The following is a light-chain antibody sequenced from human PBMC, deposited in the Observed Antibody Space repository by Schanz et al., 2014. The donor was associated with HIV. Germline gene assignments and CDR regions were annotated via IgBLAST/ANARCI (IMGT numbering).Light chain of an antibody. CDR2: GAS. Sequence: EIVLTQSPVTLSLSPGERATLSCRASQSVSTYLAWYQQKPGQSPRLLIYGASKRATGIPPRFSGSGSGTDFTLTINSLEPEDFALYYCQQRSNWPLSIAFGPGTKVDIK. CDR3: QQRSNWPLSIA. V-gene: IGKV3-11*01. CDR1: QSVSTY. J-gene: IGKJ3*01.